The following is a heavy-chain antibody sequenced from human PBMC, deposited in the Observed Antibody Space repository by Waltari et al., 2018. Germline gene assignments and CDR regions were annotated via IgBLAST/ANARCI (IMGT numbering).Heavy chain of an antibody. D-gene: IGHD2-2*01. CDR2: IYYSGST. CDR1: GGSISSSSYY. V-gene: IGHV4-39*07. Sequence: QLQLQESGPGLVKPSETLSLTCTVSGGSISSSSYYWGWIRQPPGKGLEWIGSIYYSGSTYYNPSLKSRVTISVDTSKNQFSLKLSSVTAADTAVYYCARDLGSSTSSNRFDPWGQGTLVTVSS. CDR3: ARDLGSSTSSNRFDP. J-gene: IGHJ5*02.